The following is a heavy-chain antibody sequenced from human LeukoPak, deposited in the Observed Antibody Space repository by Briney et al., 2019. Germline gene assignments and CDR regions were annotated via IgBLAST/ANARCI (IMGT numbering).Heavy chain of an antibody. V-gene: IGHV4-59*08. J-gene: IGHJ4*02. Sequence: PSETLSLTCTVSGGSISGYYWSWIRQPPGKGLEWIAYVHYSGSTNYKPPLKSRLTISVDTSKNQLSLKLNSMTDADTAVYYCARHGQNDGYPLDYWGQGTLVSVSS. CDR1: GGSISGYY. D-gene: IGHD5-24*01. CDR2: VHYSGST. CDR3: ARHGQNDGYPLDY.